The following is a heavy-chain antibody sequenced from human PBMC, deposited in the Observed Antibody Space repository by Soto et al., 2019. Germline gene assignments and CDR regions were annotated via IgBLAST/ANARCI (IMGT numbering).Heavy chain of an antibody. D-gene: IGHD3-16*01. J-gene: IGHJ4*02. CDR3: TSYSASAVRY. CDR1: GFTCSEAW. Sequence: VQLVESGGGMVEPGGSLRLSCAASGFTCSEAWMNWVRQAPGKGLEWVGRIKSKTDGGTTDYGAPVKGRFSVSRDDSKNTLYLQMNSLKTEDTAVYYCTSYSASAVRYWGQGTVVTVSS. CDR2: IKSKTDGGTT. V-gene: IGHV3-15*07.